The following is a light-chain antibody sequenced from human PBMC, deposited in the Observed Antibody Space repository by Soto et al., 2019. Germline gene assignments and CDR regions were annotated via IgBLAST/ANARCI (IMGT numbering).Light chain of an antibody. CDR3: QQYGSSPPIT. CDR1: HSVSSSY. Sequence: EIVLTQSPGTLSLSPGERATLSCRASHSVSSSYLAWYQQKPGQAPRLLIYGASSRATGIPDRFSGSGSGTDVTLTISRLEPEDFAVYYCQQYGSSPPITFGQGIRLEIK. V-gene: IGKV3-20*01. J-gene: IGKJ5*01. CDR2: GAS.